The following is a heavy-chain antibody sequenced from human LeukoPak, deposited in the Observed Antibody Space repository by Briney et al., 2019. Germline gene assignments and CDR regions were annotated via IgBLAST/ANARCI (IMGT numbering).Heavy chain of an antibody. J-gene: IGHJ3*02. CDR2: ISAYHGKT. D-gene: IGHD6-19*01. Sequence: GASVTVSCKASGYDFSTFGISWVRQAPGEGLEWMGWISAYHGKTNFPQRFQGRVTLTTETSTSTAYMELRSLRSDDTAIYYCARDSPFMVPGTGDAFVIWGQGTMVSVSS. V-gene: IGHV1-18*01. CDR1: GYDFSTFG. CDR3: ARDSPFMVPGTGDAFVI.